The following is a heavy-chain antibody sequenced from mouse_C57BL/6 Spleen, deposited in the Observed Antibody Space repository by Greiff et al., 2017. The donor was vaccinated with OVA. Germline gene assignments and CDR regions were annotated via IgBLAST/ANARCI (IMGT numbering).Heavy chain of an antibody. J-gene: IGHJ2*01. CDR2: INPSSGYT. D-gene: IGHD1-1*01. CDR3: SRGTTVVEDFDY. V-gene: IGHV1-7*01. CDR1: GYTFTSYW. Sequence: QVQLQQSGAELAKPGASVKLSCKASGYTFTSYWMHWVKQRPGQGLEWIGYINPSSGYTKYNQKFKDKATLTADKSSSTAYMQLSSLTNEDSAVYYCSRGTTVVEDFDYWGQGTTLTVSS.